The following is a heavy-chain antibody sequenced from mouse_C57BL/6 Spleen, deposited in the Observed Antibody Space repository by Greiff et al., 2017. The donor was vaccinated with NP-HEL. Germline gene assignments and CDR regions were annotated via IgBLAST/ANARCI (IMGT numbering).Heavy chain of an antibody. V-gene: IGHV1-81*01. J-gene: IGHJ3*01. CDR2: IYPRSGNT. D-gene: IGHD1-1*01. CDR3: ARDYGSSYEAY. CDR1: GYTFTSYG. Sequence: QVQLQQSGAELARPGASVKLSCKASGYTFTSYGISWVKQRTGQGLEWIGEIYPRSGNTYYNEKFKGKATLTADKSSSTAYMELRSLTSEDPAVYFCARDYGSSYEAYWGQGTLVTVSA.